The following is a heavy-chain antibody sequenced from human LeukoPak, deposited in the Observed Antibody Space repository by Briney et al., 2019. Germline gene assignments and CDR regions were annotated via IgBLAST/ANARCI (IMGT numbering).Heavy chain of an antibody. CDR1: GGSISSHY. V-gene: IGHV4-59*11. CDR3: ARDRRWAAAGLYYFDY. Sequence: PSETMSLTCTVSGGSISSHYWSWIRQPPGKGLEWIGYIYYSGSTNYNPSLKSRVTISVDTSKNQFSLKLSSVTAADTAVYYCARDRRWAAAGLYYFDYWGQGTLVTVSS. J-gene: IGHJ4*02. D-gene: IGHD6-13*01. CDR2: IYYSGST.